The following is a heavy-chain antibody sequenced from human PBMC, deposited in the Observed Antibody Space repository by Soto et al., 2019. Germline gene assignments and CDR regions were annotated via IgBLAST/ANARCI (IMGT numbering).Heavy chain of an antibody. CDR2: IYYSGST. J-gene: IGHJ6*02. D-gene: IGHD2-2*01. Sequence: SETLSLTCTVSGGSISSGGYYWSWIRQHPGKGLEWIGYIYYSGSTYYNPSLKSRVTISVDTSKNQFSLKLSSVTAADTAVYYCASSLLRDIVVVPASRPYYYYGMDVWGQGTTVTVSS. CDR3: ASSLLRDIVVVPASRPYYYYGMDV. V-gene: IGHV4-31*03. CDR1: GGSISSGGYY.